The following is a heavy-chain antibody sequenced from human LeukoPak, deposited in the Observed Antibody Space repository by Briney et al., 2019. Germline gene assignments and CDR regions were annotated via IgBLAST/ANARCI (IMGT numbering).Heavy chain of an antibody. Sequence: PSETLSLTCTVSGGSNSSYYWSWIRQPPGKGLEWIGYIYYSGSTNYNPSLKSRVTISVDTSKNQFSLKLSSVTAADTAVYYCARGRLLDYWGQGTLVTVSS. J-gene: IGHJ4*02. V-gene: IGHV4-59*08. CDR2: IYYSGST. CDR3: ARGRLLDY. CDR1: GGSNSSYY. D-gene: IGHD5-18*01.